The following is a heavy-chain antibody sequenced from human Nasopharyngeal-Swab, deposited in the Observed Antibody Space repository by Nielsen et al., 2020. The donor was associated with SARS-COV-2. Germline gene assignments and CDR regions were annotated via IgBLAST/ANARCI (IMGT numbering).Heavy chain of an antibody. Sequence: WIRQPPGKGLEWTGYINYSGSTYYNPSLKSRVTISVDTSKNEFSLKLTSVTAADTAVFYCARFGVFDAFDIWGQGTMGTVSS. CDR3: ARFGVFDAFDI. D-gene: IGHD5/OR15-5a*01. V-gene: IGHV4-31*02. CDR2: INYSGST. J-gene: IGHJ3*02.